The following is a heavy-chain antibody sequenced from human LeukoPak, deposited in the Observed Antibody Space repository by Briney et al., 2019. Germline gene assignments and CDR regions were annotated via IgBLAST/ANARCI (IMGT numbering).Heavy chain of an antibody. CDR3: AREGIAAAGTYYFDY. V-gene: IGHV1-2*04. Sequence: ASVKVSCKASGYTFTGYYMHWVRQAPGQGLEWMGWINPNSGGTNYAQKFQGWVTMTRDTSISTAYMELSRLRSDDTAVYYCAREGIAAAGTYYFDYWGQRTLVTVSS. CDR2: INPNSGGT. D-gene: IGHD6-13*01. CDR1: GYTFTGYY. J-gene: IGHJ4*02.